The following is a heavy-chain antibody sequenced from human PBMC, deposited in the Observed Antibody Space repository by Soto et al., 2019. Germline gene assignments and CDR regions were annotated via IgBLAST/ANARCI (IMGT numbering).Heavy chain of an antibody. CDR3: AHIVYYDNRHAFDI. CDR1: GFSLSTSGVG. V-gene: IGHV2-5*02. J-gene: IGHJ3*02. CDR2: IYWDDDK. D-gene: IGHD3-22*01. Sequence: QITLKESGPTLVKPTQTLTLTCTFSGFSLSTSGVGVGWIRQPPGKALEWLALIYWDDDKRYSPSLKSKLTNXKXTXXNHVVHTMTNTDPVDTDTYFCAHIVYYDNRHAFDIWRQGTMVTVSS.